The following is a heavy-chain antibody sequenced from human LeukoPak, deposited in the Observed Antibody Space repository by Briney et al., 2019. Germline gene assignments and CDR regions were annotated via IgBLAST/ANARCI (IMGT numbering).Heavy chain of an antibody. CDR2: IYYSGST. CDR1: GGSISSSSYY. CDR3: ARPGLGYCSSTSCAGFDP. J-gene: IGHJ5*02. Sequence: SETLSLTCTVSGGSISSSSYYWGWIRQPPGKGLEWIGSIYYSGSTYYNPSLKSRVTISVDTSKNQFSLKLSSVTAADTAVYYCARPGLGYCSSTSCAGFDPWGQGTLVTVSS. D-gene: IGHD2-2*01. V-gene: IGHV4-39*01.